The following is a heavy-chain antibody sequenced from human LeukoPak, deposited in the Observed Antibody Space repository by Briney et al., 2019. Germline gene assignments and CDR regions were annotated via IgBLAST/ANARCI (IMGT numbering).Heavy chain of an antibody. J-gene: IGHJ5*02. CDR1: GGSISSSSYY. CDR3: ARQQSTGYSSSWYLGLHWFDP. CDR2: IYYSGST. D-gene: IGHD6-13*01. V-gene: IGHV4-39*01. Sequence: SETLSLTCTVPGGSISSSSYYWGWIRQPPGKGLEWIGSIYYSGSTYYNPSLKSRVTISVDTSKNQFSLKLSSVTAADTAVYYCARQQSTGYSSSWYLGLHWFDPWGQGILVTVSS.